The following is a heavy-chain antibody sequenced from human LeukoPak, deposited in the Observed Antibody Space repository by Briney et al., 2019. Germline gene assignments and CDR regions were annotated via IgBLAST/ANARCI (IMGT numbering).Heavy chain of an antibody. CDR2: ISNTGSVI. CDR1: GSTFRSHT. CDR3: AKSAGGYVYWYFDL. V-gene: IGHV3-48*04. D-gene: IGHD5-12*01. Sequence: GGSLRLSCAASGSTFRSHTMSWVRQVPGKGLEWISYISNTGSVIYYADSVKGRFTISRDNAKNTLYLQMNSLRAEDTAVYYCAKSAGGYVYWYFDLWGRGTLVTVSS. J-gene: IGHJ2*01.